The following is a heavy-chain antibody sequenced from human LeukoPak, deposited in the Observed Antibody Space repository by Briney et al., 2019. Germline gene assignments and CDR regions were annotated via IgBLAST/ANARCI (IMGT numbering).Heavy chain of an antibody. V-gene: IGHV3-7*01. CDR2: IKEDGTQK. D-gene: IGHD1-26*01. CDR1: GFTFKYYW. J-gene: IGHJ4*02. CDR3: VRAGWELDY. Sequence: GGSLRLSCAASGFTFKYYWMTWVRQAPGKGLEWVANIKEDGTQKFYVDSVKGRFTISRDDAKNSVFLQMNSLTAEDTAVYYCVRAGWELDYWGQGALVTVSS.